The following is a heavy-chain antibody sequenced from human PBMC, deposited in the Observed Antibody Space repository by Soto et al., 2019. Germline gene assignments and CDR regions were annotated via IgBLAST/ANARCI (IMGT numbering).Heavy chain of an antibody. J-gene: IGHJ6*01. Sequence: PSQTLSLTCAIPGDSVSSNSAAWNWIRQSPSRGLECLGRTYYRSKWYNDYAVSVKSRITINPDTSKNQFSLQLNSVTPEDTAVYYCARDPHITMVRGVTTYYYYGMEV. D-gene: IGHD3-10*01. CDR2: TYYRSKWYN. CDR1: GDSVSSNSAA. CDR3: ARDPHITMVRGVTTYYYYGMEV. V-gene: IGHV6-1*01.